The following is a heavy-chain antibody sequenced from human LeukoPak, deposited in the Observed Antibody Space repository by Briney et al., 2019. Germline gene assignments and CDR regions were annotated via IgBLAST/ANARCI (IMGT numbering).Heavy chain of an antibody. J-gene: IGHJ5*02. Sequence: GSLRLSCAASGFTFASYAMTWIRQPPGKGLEWSGYIYYSGSTNYNPSLKSRVTISVDTSKNQFSLKLSSVTAADTAVYYCARALTSSFDPWGQGTLVTVSS. CDR1: GFTFASYA. CDR3: ARALTSSFDP. D-gene: IGHD3-9*01. V-gene: IGHV4-59*01. CDR2: IYYSGST.